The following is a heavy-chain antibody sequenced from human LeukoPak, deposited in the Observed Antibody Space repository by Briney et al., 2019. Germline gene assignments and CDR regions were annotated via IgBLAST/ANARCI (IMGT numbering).Heavy chain of an antibody. V-gene: IGHV3-23*01. CDR2: ISGSGGST. CDR1: GFTFSSYA. CDR3: VGGSSGWYYFDY. Sequence: GGSLSLSCAASGFTFSSYAMSWVRQAPGKGLEWVSAISGSGGSTYYADSVKGRFTISRDNSKNTLYLQMNSLRAEDTAVYYCVGGSSGWYYFDYWGQGTLVTVSS. J-gene: IGHJ4*02. D-gene: IGHD6-19*01.